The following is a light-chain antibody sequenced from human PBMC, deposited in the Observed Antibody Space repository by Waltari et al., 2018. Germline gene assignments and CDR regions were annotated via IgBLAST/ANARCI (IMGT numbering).Light chain of an antibody. J-gene: IGKJ1*01. Sequence: EIVLTQSPGTLSLSPGERATLSCRASQSVSSNYLAWYQHKPGQAPRLLIFGASNRATGIPDRFSGSGSGTDFTLIISRLEPEDFAVYYCQQYGRSSWTFGQGTKVELK. CDR2: GAS. CDR1: QSVSSNY. V-gene: IGKV3-20*01. CDR3: QQYGRSSWT.